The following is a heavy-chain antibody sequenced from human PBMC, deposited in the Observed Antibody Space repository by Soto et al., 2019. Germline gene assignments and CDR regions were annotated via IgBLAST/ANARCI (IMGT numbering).Heavy chain of an antibody. D-gene: IGHD6-19*01. CDR1: GYTLTELS. CDR2: FDPEDGET. J-gene: IGHJ2*01. CDR3: ATDRGIAVDGIFQAHWYFDL. V-gene: IGHV1-24*01. Sequence: GASVKVSGKVAGYTLTELSMHWVRQAPGKGGEWMGGFDPEDGETIYAHKLQGRDTMTEDTSTDTAYMELSSLRSEDTAVYYCATDRGIAVDGIFQAHWYFDLWGRGNLVTVSS.